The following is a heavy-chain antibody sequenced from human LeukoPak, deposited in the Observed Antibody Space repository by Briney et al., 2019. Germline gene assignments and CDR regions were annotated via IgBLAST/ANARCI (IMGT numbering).Heavy chain of an antibody. Sequence: SETLSLTCTVSGGSISSSSYYWGWIRQPPGKGLEWIGSIYYSGSTYYNPSLKSRVTMSVDTSKNQFSLKLSSVTAADTAVYYCAGTSSGWYGGYYYYMDVWGKGTTVTISS. CDR3: AGTSSGWYGGYYYYMDV. CDR1: GGSISSSSYY. D-gene: IGHD6-19*01. J-gene: IGHJ6*03. V-gene: IGHV4-39*07. CDR2: IYYSGST.